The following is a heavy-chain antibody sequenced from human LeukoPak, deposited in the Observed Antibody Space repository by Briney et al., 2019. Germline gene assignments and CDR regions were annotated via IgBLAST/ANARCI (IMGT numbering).Heavy chain of an antibody. J-gene: IGHJ4*02. CDR3: ASGDRVTMLRGGNIGYFDY. CDR2: INPNSGGT. Sequence: ASVKVSCKASGYTFSGYYMHWVRQAPGQGLEWMGWINPNSGGTDYAQKLQGRVTMTRDTSIRTAYIELSRLRSDDTAVYYCASGDRVTMLRGGNIGYFDYWGQGTLVTVSS. V-gene: IGHV1-2*02. CDR1: GYTFSGYY. D-gene: IGHD3-10*01.